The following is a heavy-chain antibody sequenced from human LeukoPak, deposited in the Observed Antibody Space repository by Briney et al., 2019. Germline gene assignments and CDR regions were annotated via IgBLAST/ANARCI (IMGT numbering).Heavy chain of an antibody. CDR3: ARGHYYDSSGYYVGSY. J-gene: IGHJ4*02. CDR2: ISGSGGTI. Sequence: GGSLRPSCAASGFTFSSYEMNWVRQAPGKGLEWVSYISGSGGTIHYADPLKGRFTISRDNAKNSLYLQMNSLRAEDTAVYYCARGHYYDSSGYYVGSYWGQGTLATVSS. V-gene: IGHV3-48*03. CDR1: GFTFSSYE. D-gene: IGHD3-22*01.